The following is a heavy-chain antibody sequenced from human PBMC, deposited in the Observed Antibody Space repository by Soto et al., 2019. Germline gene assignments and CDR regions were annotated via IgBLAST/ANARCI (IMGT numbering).Heavy chain of an antibody. CDR3: ARVPSDGAGWYGDS. J-gene: IGHJ4*02. CDR2: IIPPFGAP. CDR1: GGALSGYA. Sequence: QMQLVQSGPEVKKPGSSVTVSCKASGGALSGYAITWVRQAPGQGLEWMGLIIPPFGAPTYAQKFQGRIKSTADKSTATVYLDLSILRSDDTGVYYCARVPSDGAGWYGDSWGQGTLLTVSS. D-gene: IGHD6-19*01. V-gene: IGHV1-69*06.